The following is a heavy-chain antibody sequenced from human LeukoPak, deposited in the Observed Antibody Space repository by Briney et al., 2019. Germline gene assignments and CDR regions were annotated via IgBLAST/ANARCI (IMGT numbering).Heavy chain of an antibody. V-gene: IGHV3-23*01. CDR2: LRGDGET. CDR3: AKASWVSSADAVL. D-gene: IGHD3-16*01. CDR1: GFIFSNSA. J-gene: IGHJ4*01. Sequence: SGGSLRLSCAASGFIFSNSAMSWVRQTPARGLEWVSSLRGDGETFYADSVKGRFTLSRDHSRNTVYLQLNNLRVEDTVVYYCAKASWVSSADAVLWGQGTPVTVSS.